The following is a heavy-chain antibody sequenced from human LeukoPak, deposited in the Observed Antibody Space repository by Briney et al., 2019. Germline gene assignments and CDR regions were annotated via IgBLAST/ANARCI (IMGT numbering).Heavy chain of an antibody. CDR3: AKRDASRYHYFGY. D-gene: IGHD3-22*01. J-gene: IGHJ4*02. CDR2: ITSTGSNT. V-gene: IGHV3-23*05. CDR1: GFTFSTYG. Sequence: GGSLRLSCAASGFTFSTYGVSWVRQAPGKGLEWVSLITSTGSNTYYADSVKGRFTISRDNSKNTLYLQMNSLRAEDTAVYYCAKRDASRYHYFGYWGQGTLVTVSS.